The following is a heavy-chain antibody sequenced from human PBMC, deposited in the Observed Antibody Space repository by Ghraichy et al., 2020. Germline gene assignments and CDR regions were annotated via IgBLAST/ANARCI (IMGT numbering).Heavy chain of an antibody. J-gene: IGHJ3*01. CDR2: IKHDGSEE. V-gene: IGHV3-7*01. CDR1: GFTFSWSW. D-gene: IGHD1/OR15-1a*01. Sequence: GGSLRLSCTASGFTFSWSWMTWVRQAPGKGLDFVVVIKHDGSEEYYVDSVKGRFTVSRDNAMNSLYLQMNSLRVEDTAVYYCAKGGTHDAYDVWGQGTMVTVSS. CDR3: AKGGTHDAYDV.